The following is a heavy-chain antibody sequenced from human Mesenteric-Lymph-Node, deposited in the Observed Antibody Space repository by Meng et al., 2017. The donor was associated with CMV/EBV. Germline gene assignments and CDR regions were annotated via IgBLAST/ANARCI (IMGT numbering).Heavy chain of an antibody. CDR3: AREGGSEAIFGGGSMDV. D-gene: IGHD3-3*01. V-gene: IGHV4-38-2*02. CDR2: IYHSGST. Sequence: SETLSLTCTVSGYSISSGYYWGWIRQPPGKGLEWIGSIYHSGSTYSNPSLKSRVTISLDTSKNQFSLKLSSVTAADTAVYYCAREGGSEAIFGGGSMDVWGQGTTVTVSS. J-gene: IGHJ6*02. CDR1: GYSISSGYY.